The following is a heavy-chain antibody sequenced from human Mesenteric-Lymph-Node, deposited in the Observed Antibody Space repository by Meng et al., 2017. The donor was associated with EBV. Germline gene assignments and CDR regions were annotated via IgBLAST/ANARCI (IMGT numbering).Heavy chain of an antibody. CDR3: ARGGIRGTRVTTSGVWNFDL. V-gene: IGHV4-4*02. J-gene: IGHJ2*01. CDR2: IYHSGST. Sequence: VPSQEWGPGLVKPWGTLSLTCVVSGGSISSNTWWTWVRQSPGKGLEWIGEIYHSGSTNYNPSLKSRVTTSVDKSKNQFSLKLTSVTAADTAVYYCARGGIRGTRVTTSGVWNFDLWGRGTLVTVSS. CDR1: GGSISSNTW. D-gene: IGHD4-17*01.